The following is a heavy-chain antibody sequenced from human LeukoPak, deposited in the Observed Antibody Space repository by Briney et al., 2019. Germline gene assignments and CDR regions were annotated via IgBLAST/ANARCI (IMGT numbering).Heavy chain of an antibody. Sequence: SETLSLTCTVSGGSISSYYWSWIRQPPGKGLEWIGYIYYSGSTNYNPSLKSRVTISVDTTKNQFSLKLTSVTAADTAVYYCARENDFLTGYSSLDVWGQGTTVTVSS. CDR3: ARENDFLTGYSSLDV. J-gene: IGHJ6*02. CDR1: GGSISSYY. V-gene: IGHV4-59*01. CDR2: IYYSGST. D-gene: IGHD3-9*01.